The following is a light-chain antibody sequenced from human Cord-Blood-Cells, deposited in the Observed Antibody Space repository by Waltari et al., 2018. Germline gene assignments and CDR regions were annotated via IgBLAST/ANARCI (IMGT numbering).Light chain of an antibody. V-gene: IGLV2-14*01. CDR2: EVS. Sequence: QSALTQPASVSGSPGQSITISCTATSRDVGGYHYVSWYQQHPGKAPKLMIYEVSNRPSGVSNRFSGSKSGNTASLTISGLQAEDEADYYCSSYTSSSTYVFGTGTKVTVL. CDR1: SRDVGGYHY. J-gene: IGLJ1*01. CDR3: SSYTSSSTYV.